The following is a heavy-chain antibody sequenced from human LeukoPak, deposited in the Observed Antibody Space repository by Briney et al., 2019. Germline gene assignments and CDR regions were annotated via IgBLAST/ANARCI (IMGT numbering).Heavy chain of an antibody. Sequence: GGSLGLSCAASGFTFSSYGMHWVRQAPGKGLEWVAVISYDGSNKYYADSVKGRFTISRDNSKNTLYLQMNSLRAEDTAVYYCAKDSIYDSSGYYSAGFGAFDIWGQGTMVTVSS. J-gene: IGHJ3*02. V-gene: IGHV3-30*18. CDR2: ISYDGSNK. CDR3: AKDSIYDSSGYYSAGFGAFDI. CDR1: GFTFSSYG. D-gene: IGHD3-22*01.